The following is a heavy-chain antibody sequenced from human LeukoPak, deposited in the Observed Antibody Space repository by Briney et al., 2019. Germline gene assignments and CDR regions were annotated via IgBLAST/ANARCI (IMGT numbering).Heavy chain of an antibody. J-gene: IGHJ4*02. V-gene: IGHV3-23*01. CDR1: GFTFSSYG. Sequence: PGGSLRLSCAASGFTFSSYGMSWVRQAPGKGLEWVSAISGSGGSTYYADSVKGRFTISRDNSMNTLYLQMDSLRAEDTAVYWCAKEYNWNPYFFDYWGQGTLVTVSS. CDR3: AKEYNWNPYFFDY. CDR2: ISGSGGST. D-gene: IGHD1-20*01.